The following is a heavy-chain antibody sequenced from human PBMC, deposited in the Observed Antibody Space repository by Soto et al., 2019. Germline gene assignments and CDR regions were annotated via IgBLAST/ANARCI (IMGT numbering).Heavy chain of an antibody. Sequence: PGGSLTLSCAAAGFSFSTYNMDWVRQAPGKRPEWIAYISTTSFTIYYADSVKGRFTISRDNDRNSLYLEVNSLRDEDTAVYYCARDRCYDGTCYSASDSWGQGTLVTVSS. CDR3: ARDRCYDGTCYSASDS. V-gene: IGHV3-48*02. J-gene: IGHJ5*01. CDR2: ISTTSFTI. CDR1: GFSFSTYN. D-gene: IGHD2-15*01.